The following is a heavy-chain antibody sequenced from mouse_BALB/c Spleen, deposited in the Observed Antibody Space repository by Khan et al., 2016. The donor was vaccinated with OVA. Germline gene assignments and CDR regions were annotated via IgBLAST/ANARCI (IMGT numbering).Heavy chain of an antibody. CDR2: ISNSGST. V-gene: IGHV3-2*02. CDR3: ASELGRYYAMDY. Sequence: EVELVESGPGLVKPSQSLSLTCTVTGYSITSDYAWNWIRQFPGNKLEWMGYISNSGSTSYNPSLKSRISLTRATSKNQFFLHLNSVTTEDTATYYCASELGRYYAMDYWGQGTSVTVSS. CDR1: GYSITSDYA. D-gene: IGHD4-1*01. J-gene: IGHJ4*01.